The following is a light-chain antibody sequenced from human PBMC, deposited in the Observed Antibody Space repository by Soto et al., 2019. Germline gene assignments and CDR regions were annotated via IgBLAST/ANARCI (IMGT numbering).Light chain of an antibody. CDR1: QIVNQN. CDR2: VAS. J-gene: IGKJ5*01. V-gene: IGKV3-15*01. Sequence: EIVLTQSPATLSVSPGERATLSCRSSQIVNQNLGLYQQKPGQAPRLLIYVASYRATGIPARFSGSGSGTEYTLTISNLQAEDFAVYYCQQFNNWPHTFGQGTRLEI. CDR3: QQFNNWPHT.